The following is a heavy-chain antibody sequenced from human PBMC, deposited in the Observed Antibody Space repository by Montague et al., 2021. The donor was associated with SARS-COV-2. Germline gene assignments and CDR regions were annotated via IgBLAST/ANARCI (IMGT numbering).Heavy chain of an antibody. CDR3: ARHRRGGLAVAGPNWFDH. J-gene: IGHJ5*02. CDR1: GGSVSSSGYY. Sequence: SETLSLTCTVSGGSVSSSGYYWGWIRQPPGKGLEWIGSIYFSGSSYYNPSLKSRVSISVDTSKNQFSLRLSSVTSADTAVYYCARHRRGGLAVAGPNWFDHWGQGTLVTVSS. V-gene: IGHV4-39*01. CDR2: IYFSGSS. D-gene: IGHD3-16*01.